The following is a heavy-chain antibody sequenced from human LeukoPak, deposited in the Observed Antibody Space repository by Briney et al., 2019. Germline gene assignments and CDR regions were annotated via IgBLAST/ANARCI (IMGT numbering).Heavy chain of an antibody. CDR3: ATNLYYYGSGSYLDY. Sequence: ASVKVSCKASGYTFTSYDINWVRQATGQGLEWMGWMNPNSGNTGYAQKFQGRVTMTRNTSISTAYTELSSLRSDDTAVYYCATNLYYYGSGSYLDYWGQGTLVTVSS. CDR2: MNPNSGNT. V-gene: IGHV1-8*01. D-gene: IGHD3-10*01. J-gene: IGHJ4*02. CDR1: GYTFTSYD.